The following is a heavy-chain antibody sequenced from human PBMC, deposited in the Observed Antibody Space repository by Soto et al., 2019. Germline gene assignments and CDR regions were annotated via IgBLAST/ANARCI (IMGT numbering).Heavy chain of an antibody. CDR2: IYYSGST. D-gene: IGHD3-16*01. Sequence: KPSETLALNCTVSGGSINSSRYYWGWIRQPPGKGLEWIGSIYYSGSTYYNPSLKSRVTISVDTSKNQFSLKLSSVTAADTAVYYCARQDGGADYYYYYYMDVWGKGTTVTVSS. CDR1: GGSINSSRYY. J-gene: IGHJ6*03. V-gene: IGHV4-39*01. CDR3: ARQDGGADYYYYYYMDV.